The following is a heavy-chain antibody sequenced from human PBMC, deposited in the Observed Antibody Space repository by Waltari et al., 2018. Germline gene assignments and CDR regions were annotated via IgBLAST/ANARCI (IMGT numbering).Heavy chain of an antibody. CDR1: GYSFTNYW. CDR2: IYPGDSDV. Sequence: AEVKKPGESLKISCEASGYSFTNYWVAWVRQMPGKGLERMGIIYPGDSDVRYSPSFQGQVTISVDKSINTAYLQWRSLQASDTAMYYCARLGFDRSASSGYGFDFWGQGTLVTVSS. D-gene: IGHD2-15*01. CDR3: ARLGFDRSASSGYGFDF. J-gene: IGHJ4*02. V-gene: IGHV5-51*01.